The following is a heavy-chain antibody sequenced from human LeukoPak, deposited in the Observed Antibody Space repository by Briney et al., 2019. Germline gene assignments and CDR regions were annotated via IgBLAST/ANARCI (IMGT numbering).Heavy chain of an antibody. D-gene: IGHD3-3*02. CDR3: ARHFSTYSYGLDV. Sequence: GGSLRLSCAASGLTFSTYGMHWVRQAPGKGLEWVALIWYDGSNKYYADSVKGRFTISRDNAENSLYLQMNSLRPEDTAVYYCARHFSTYSYGLDVWGQGTTVTVSS. J-gene: IGHJ6*02. V-gene: IGHV3-33*03. CDR1: GLTFSTYG. CDR2: IWYDGSNK.